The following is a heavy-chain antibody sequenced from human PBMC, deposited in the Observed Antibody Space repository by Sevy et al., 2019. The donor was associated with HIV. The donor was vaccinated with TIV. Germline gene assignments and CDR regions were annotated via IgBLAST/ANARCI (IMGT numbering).Heavy chain of an antibody. Sequence: GGSLRLSCAASGFTFSNAWMSWVRQAPGKGLEWVGRIKSKTDGGKTDYAAPVKGRFTISRDDSKNTLYLQMNSLKTEDTAVYYCTTGIVGAPWGQGTLVTVSS. CDR3: TTGIVGAP. D-gene: IGHD1-26*01. V-gene: IGHV3-15*01. J-gene: IGHJ5*02. CDR1: GFTFSNAW. CDR2: IKSKTDGGKT.